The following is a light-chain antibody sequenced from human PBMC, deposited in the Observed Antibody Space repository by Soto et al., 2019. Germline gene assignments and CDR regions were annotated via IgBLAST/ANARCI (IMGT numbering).Light chain of an antibody. CDR3: QSYDSSLSAL. Sequence: QSVLTQPPSVSRAPGQRFTISCTGSSSNIGAGYDVHWYQQLPGTAPKLLIYGNSNRPSGVPDRFSGSKSGTSASLAITGLQAEDEADYYCQSYDSSLSALFGGGTKLTVL. J-gene: IGLJ2*01. CDR1: SSNIGAGYD. CDR2: GNS. V-gene: IGLV1-40*01.